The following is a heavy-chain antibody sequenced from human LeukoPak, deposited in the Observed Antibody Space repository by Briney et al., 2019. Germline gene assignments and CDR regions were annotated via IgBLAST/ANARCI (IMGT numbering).Heavy chain of an antibody. Sequence: ASVTVSFKASGYTFTSYYMHWVRQAPGQGLEWMGIINPSGGSTSYAQKFQGRVTMTRDTSTSTVYMELSSLRSEDTAVYYCATEIVVVVAATGWPGDYYFDYWGQGTLVTVSS. V-gene: IGHV1-46*01. CDR3: ATEIVVVVAATGWPGDYYFDY. D-gene: IGHD2-15*01. J-gene: IGHJ4*02. CDR1: GYTFTSYY. CDR2: INPSGGST.